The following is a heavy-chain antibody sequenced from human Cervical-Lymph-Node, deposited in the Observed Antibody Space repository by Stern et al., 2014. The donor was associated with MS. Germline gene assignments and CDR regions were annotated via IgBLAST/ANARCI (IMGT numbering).Heavy chain of an antibody. CDR1: GYTFTGHY. Sequence: VQLVESGAEVKKPGASVKVSCKASGYTFTGHYMHWVRQAPGQGLEWMGWINPNSGVTDYAQRFQGRVTMTGDSSISTAYMELTSLSSDDTAVYYCAREFQDYYNAFDIWGQGTMVTVSS. CDR2: INPNSGVT. J-gene: IGHJ3*02. V-gene: IGHV1-2*02. CDR3: AREFQDYYNAFDI. D-gene: IGHD1-26*01.